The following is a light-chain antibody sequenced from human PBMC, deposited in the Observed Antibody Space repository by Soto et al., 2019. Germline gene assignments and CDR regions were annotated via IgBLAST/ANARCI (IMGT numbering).Light chain of an antibody. CDR3: QQRHSYPYT. CDR2: AAA. CDR1: KGMSTY. Sequence: IQLTQSPASLSASVGDRVTISCRASKGMSTYLAWYQQKPGKAPNLLIYAAATLQSGVPSRFSGSGSGTDFTLTISSLQPEDFATYYCQQRHSYPYTFGQGTKLEI. J-gene: IGKJ2*01. V-gene: IGKV1-9*01.